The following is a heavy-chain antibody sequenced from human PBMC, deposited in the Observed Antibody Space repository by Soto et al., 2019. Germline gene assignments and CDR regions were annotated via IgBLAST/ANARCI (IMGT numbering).Heavy chain of an antibody. V-gene: IGHV3-53*01. D-gene: IGHD6-6*01. CDR3: ARTLARRGNSFDN. Sequence: EVQLVESGGGLIQTGGSLRLSCAASGFTVSSDYMSWVRQAPGKGLEWVSIIYSDGRIYYADSVQGRFAISRDSSKNTLYLQMNSLKAEDTAMYYCARTLARRGNSFDNWGQGTLVTVSS. CDR1: GFTVSSDY. J-gene: IGHJ4*02. CDR2: IYSDGRI.